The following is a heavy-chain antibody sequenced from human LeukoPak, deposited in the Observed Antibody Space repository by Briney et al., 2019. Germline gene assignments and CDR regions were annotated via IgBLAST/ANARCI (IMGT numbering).Heavy chain of an antibody. CDR1: GGTFSSYA. CDR2: IIPIFGTA. Sequence: SVKVSCKASGGTFSSYAISWVRQAPGQGLEWMGGIIPIFGTANYAQKFQGRVTITTDESTSTAYMELSSLRSEDTAVYYCARGRAYRNYVIGWFDPWGQGTLVTVSS. CDR3: ARGRAYRNYVIGWFDP. J-gene: IGHJ5*02. V-gene: IGHV1-69*05. D-gene: IGHD4-11*01.